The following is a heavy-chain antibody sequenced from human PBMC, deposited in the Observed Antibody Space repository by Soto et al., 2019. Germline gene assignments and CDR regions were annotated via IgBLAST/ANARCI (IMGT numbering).Heavy chain of an antibody. D-gene: IGHD3-3*01. J-gene: IGHJ6*02. CDR2: ISSGASNM. Sequence: GGSLRLSGAASGFAFSGFEMNWVRQAPGKGLEWVSYISSGASNMYYADSVKGRFTISRDNAQSSLYLQMNSLRVEDTAVYYCARDPNYDFWSGYRNKEGTYGMDVWGQGTTVTVSS. CDR3: ARDPNYDFWSGYRNKEGTYGMDV. CDR1: GFAFSGFE. V-gene: IGHV3-48*03.